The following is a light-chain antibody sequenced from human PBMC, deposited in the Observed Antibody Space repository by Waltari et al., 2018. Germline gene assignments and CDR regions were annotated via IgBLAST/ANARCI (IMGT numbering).Light chain of an antibody. V-gene: IGKV2-28*01. Sequence: EIVMTQSPLYLPVTPGEPASISCRSSQSLLQSNGHAFLDWYLRKPGLSPQLLIYLGSNRASGVPDRFSGSGSGTDFTLKISSVEAEDVGVYYCMQSLQTPFTFGPGTKVDFK. CDR2: LGS. CDR1: QSLLQSNGHAF. CDR3: MQSLQTPFT. J-gene: IGKJ3*01.